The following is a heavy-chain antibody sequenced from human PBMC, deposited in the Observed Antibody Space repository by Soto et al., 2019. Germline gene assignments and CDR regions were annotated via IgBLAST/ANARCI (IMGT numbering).Heavy chain of an antibody. J-gene: IGHJ4*02. Sequence: QVQVQQWGAGLLKPSETLSLTCTVYGGSFSDYYWSWIRQPPGKGLEWIGEINHSGSTYYNPSLKSRVSISVDTSNNQISLKLKSVTVADTAVYYCARGCTSTSCPFFYWGQGTLVTVSS. CDR3: ARGCTSTSCPFFY. V-gene: IGHV4-34*02. CDR2: INHSGST. CDR1: GGSFSDYY. D-gene: IGHD2-2*01.